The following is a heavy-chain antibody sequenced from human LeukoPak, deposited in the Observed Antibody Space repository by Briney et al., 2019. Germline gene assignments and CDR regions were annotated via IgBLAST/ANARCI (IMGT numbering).Heavy chain of an antibody. D-gene: IGHD4-23*01. J-gene: IGHJ4*02. CDR2: INHSGST. V-gene: IGHV4-34*01. CDR3: ARGRGLRWSSLDY. CDR1: GGSFSGYY. Sequence: SETLSLTCAVYGGSFSGYYWSWIRQPPGKGLEWIGEINHSGSTNYNPSLKSRVTISVDTSKNQFSLKLSSVTAADTAVYYCARGRGLRWSSLDYWGQGTLVTVSS.